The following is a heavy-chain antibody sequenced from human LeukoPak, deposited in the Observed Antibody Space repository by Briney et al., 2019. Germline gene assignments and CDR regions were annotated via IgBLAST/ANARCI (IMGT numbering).Heavy chain of an antibody. J-gene: IGHJ6*03. D-gene: IGHD3-3*01. V-gene: IGHV1-8*01. Sequence: ASVTVSCKASGYTFTSYDINWVRQATGQGLEWMGWMNPNSGNTGYAQKFQGRVTMTRNTSISTAYMELSSLRSEDTAVYYCARAPRYYDFWSGYYYYMDVWGKGTTVTVSS. CDR2: MNPNSGNT. CDR1: GYTFTSYD. CDR3: ARAPRYYDFWSGYYYYMDV.